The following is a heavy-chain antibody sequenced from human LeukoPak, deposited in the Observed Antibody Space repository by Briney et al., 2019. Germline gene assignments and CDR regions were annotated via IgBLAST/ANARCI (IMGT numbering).Heavy chain of an antibody. Sequence: GGSLRLSCAASGFTLSDYYMSWIRQAPGEGMEWISYMSSTGNTIYYAESVKGRFTVSRDSANNSMSLQMTSLRAEDSAVYYCARSSSYFTYFDLWGRDTLVTVSS. CDR2: MSSTGNTI. V-gene: IGHV3-11*04. D-gene: IGHD2/OR15-2a*01. CDR1: GFTLSDYY. CDR3: ARSSSYFTYFDL. J-gene: IGHJ2*01.